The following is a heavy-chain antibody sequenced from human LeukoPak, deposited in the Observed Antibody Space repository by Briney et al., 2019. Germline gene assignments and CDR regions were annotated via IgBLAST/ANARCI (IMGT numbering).Heavy chain of an antibody. CDR2: ISAYNGNT. J-gene: IGHJ4*02. D-gene: IGHD6-13*01. Sequence: GASVKVSCKASGYTFSSYAISWVRQAPGQGLEWVGWISAYNGNTHYAQKLQGRVTMTTDTSTSTTYMELRSLRSDDTAVYYCARDRYSSSWYYSDYWGQGTLVTVSS. V-gene: IGHV1-18*01. CDR1: GYTFSSYA. CDR3: ARDRYSSSWYYSDY.